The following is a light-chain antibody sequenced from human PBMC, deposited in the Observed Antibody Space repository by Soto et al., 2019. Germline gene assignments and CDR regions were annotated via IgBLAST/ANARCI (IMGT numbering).Light chain of an antibody. V-gene: IGLV2-11*01. Sequence: QSVLTQPRSVSGSPGQSVTISCTGTSSDVGGYNYVSWYQQHPGKAPKLMIYDVSKRPSGVPDRFSGSKSGNTASLTISGLQAEDEADSYCCSYAGSFYVFGTGTKVTVL. CDR2: DVS. CDR3: CSYAGSFYV. CDR1: SSDVGGYNY. J-gene: IGLJ1*01.